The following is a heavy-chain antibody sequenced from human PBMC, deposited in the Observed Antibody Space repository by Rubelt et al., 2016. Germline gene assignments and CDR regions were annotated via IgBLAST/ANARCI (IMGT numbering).Heavy chain of an antibody. D-gene: IGHD3-9*01. CDR2: ILYTGTT. CDR3: ERGDMTGYISGRWSLDGFDI. Sequence: QVQLQESGPGLVKPSETLSLTCTVSGGSIIPYCWSWIRQPPGKGLEWIGSILYTGTTDYNPSLKDRVTISVDTSKSQFSLKLSSVGAADTATYFWERGDMTGYISGRWSLDGFDIWGQGTMVTVSS. CDR1: GGSIIPYC. V-gene: IGHV4-59*01. J-gene: IGHJ3*02.